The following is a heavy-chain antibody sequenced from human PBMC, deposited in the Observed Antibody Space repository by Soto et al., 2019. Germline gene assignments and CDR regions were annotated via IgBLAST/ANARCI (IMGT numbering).Heavy chain of an antibody. D-gene: IGHD3-10*01. Sequence: SVKVSCKASGGTFSSYAISWVRQAPGQGLGWMGGIIPIFGTANYAQKFQGRVTITADESTSTAYMELSSLRSEDTAVYYCARVVRGVIPRDYYYYYGMDVWGQGTTVTVSS. V-gene: IGHV1-69*13. CDR1: GGTFSSYA. CDR3: ARVVRGVIPRDYYYYYGMDV. CDR2: IIPIFGTA. J-gene: IGHJ6*02.